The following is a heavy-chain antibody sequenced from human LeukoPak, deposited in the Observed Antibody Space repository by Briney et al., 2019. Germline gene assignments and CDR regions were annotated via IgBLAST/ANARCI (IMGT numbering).Heavy chain of an antibody. CDR1: GFTFSSYG. CDR3: ARDSLSSGWFYYYYYGMDV. D-gene: IGHD6-19*01. Sequence: PGGSLRLSCAASGFTFSSYGMHWVRQAPGKGLEWVAVIWYDGSNKYYADSVKGRFTISRDNSKNTLYLQMNSLRAEDTAVYYYARDSLSSGWFYYYYYGMDVWGQGTTVTVSS. V-gene: IGHV3-33*01. J-gene: IGHJ6*02. CDR2: IWYDGSNK.